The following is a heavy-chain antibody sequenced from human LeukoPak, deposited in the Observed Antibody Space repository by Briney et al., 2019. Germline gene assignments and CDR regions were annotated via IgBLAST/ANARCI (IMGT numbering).Heavy chain of an antibody. CDR3: ARGNSDPHYYDSSGQLAPD. CDR1: GGSLSGYY. J-gene: IGHJ4*02. D-gene: IGHD3-22*01. V-gene: IGHV4-34*01. CDR2: INLSGST. Sequence: MPSETLSLTCAVYGGSLSGYYWSWIRQPPGKGLEWIGEINLSGSTNYNPSLKSRVTISVDTSKNQFSLKLSSVTAADTAVYYCARGNSDPHYYDSSGQLAPDWGQGTLVTVSS.